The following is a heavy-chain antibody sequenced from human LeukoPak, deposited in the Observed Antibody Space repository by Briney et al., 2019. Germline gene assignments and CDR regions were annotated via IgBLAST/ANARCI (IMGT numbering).Heavy chain of an antibody. CDR2: INPNSGGT. CDR3: ARVKNGVGNCSSTSCVYNWFDP. Sequence: ASVKVSCKASGYTFTGYYMHWVRQAPGQGLEWMGWINPNSGGTNYAQKFQGRVTMTRDTSISTAYMELSRLRSDDTAVYYCARVKNGVGNCSSTSCVYNWFDPWGQGTLVTVSS. V-gene: IGHV1-2*02. J-gene: IGHJ5*02. D-gene: IGHD2-2*01. CDR1: GYTFTGYY.